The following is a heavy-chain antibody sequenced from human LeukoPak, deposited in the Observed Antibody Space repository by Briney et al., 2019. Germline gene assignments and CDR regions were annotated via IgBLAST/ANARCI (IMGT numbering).Heavy chain of an antibody. CDR1: GFTFDDYG. V-gene: IGHV3-20*04. D-gene: IGHD3-22*01. CDR3: ARDMYGYYFDY. J-gene: IGHJ4*02. Sequence: GGSLRLSCAASGFTFDDYGMSWVRQAPGKGLEWVSGINWNGGSTGYADSVKGRFTISRDNAKNSLYPQMNSLRAEDTALYYCARDMYGYYFDYWGQGTLVTVSS. CDR2: INWNGGST.